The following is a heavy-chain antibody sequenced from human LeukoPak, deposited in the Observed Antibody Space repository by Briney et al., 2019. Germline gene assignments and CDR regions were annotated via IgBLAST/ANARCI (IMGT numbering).Heavy chain of an antibody. CDR1: GFSLSTSGMR. D-gene: IGHD3-22*01. J-gene: IGHJ4*02. CDR2: IDWDDDK. CDR3: ARIDYDSSGYYHAY. V-gene: IGHV2-70*04. Sequence: SGPALVKPTQTLTLTCTFSGFSLSTSGMRVSWIRQPPGKALEWLARIDWDDDKFYSTSLKTRLTISKGTSKNQVVLRMTNMDPVDTATYYCARIDYDSSGYYHAYWGQGTLVTVSS.